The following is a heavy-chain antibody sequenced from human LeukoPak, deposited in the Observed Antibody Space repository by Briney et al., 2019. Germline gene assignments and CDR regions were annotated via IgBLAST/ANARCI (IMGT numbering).Heavy chain of an antibody. Sequence: PGGSLRLSCAVSGFTFSNDWMTWVRQAPGKRLEWVANIKPDGSDKYYVDSVKGRFTISRGNAKNSLYLQMNTLRAEDTAVYFCARGISLWNVHYWGQGTLVSVSS. V-gene: IGHV3-7*01. J-gene: IGHJ4*02. CDR1: GFTFSNDW. CDR2: IKPDGSDK. D-gene: IGHD1-1*01. CDR3: ARGISLWNVHY.